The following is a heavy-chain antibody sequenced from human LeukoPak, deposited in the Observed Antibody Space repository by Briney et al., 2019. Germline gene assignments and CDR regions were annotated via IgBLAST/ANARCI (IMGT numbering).Heavy chain of an antibody. Sequence: EASVKVSCKASGYTFTGHLIHWVRQAPGQRLEWMGWINPNSGGTNYAQKFQGRVTMTRDTSISTAYMELSRLRSDDTAVYCCARFLPAHWDNWFDPWGQGTLVTVSS. CDR3: ARFLPAHWDNWFDP. CDR2: INPNSGGT. J-gene: IGHJ5*02. D-gene: IGHD3-16*01. V-gene: IGHV1-2*02. CDR1: GYTFTGHL.